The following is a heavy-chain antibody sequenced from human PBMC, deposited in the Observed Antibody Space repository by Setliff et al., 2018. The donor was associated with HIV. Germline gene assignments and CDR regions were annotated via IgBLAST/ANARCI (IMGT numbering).Heavy chain of an antibody. D-gene: IGHD2-2*01. Sequence: PGESLKISCATSGFTFIDYALNWVRQAPGGGLEWVSSISSSGSYIYYAGSLKGRFTISRDNARNSLYLDMNTLRAEDTALYYCARSRSTRDAFDTWGQGTRVAVSS. CDR2: ISSSGSYI. V-gene: IGHV3-21*01. CDR3: ARSRSTRDAFDT. J-gene: IGHJ3*02. CDR1: GFTFIDYA.